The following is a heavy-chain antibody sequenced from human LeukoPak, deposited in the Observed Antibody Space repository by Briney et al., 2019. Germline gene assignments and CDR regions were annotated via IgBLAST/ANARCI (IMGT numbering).Heavy chain of an antibody. CDR2: IYGDGTT. CDR3: AKGGKWDVTPFDY. CDR1: GFTVRNYC. D-gene: IGHD1-26*01. V-gene: IGHV3-53*01. Sequence: GGSLRLSCAASGFTVRNYCMSWVRQAPGKGLEWVAVIYGDGTTYYADSVKGRFTISRDNSKNTLYLQVNSLRAEDTAVYYCAKGGKWDVTPFDYWGQGTLVTVSS. J-gene: IGHJ4*02.